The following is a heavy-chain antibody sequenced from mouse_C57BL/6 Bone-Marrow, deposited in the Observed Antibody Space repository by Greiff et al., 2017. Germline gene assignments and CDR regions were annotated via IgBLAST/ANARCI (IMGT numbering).Heavy chain of an antibody. CDR3: AKSRTTVVPYWYFDV. CDR2: IHPNSGST. J-gene: IGHJ1*03. Sequence: QVQLQQPGAELVKPGASVKLSCKASGYTFTSYWMHWVKQRPGQGLEWIGMIHPNSGSTNYNETFKGKATLTVDKSSSTAYMQLSSLTSEDSAVYYCAKSRTTVVPYWYFDVRGTGTTVTVSS. D-gene: IGHD1-1*01. V-gene: IGHV1-64*01. CDR1: GYTFTSYW.